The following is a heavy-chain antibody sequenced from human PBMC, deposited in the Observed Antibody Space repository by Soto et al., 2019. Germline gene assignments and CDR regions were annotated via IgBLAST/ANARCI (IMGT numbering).Heavy chain of an antibody. J-gene: IGHJ4*02. CDR1: GFTFSSFA. CDR3: ARDAILLSDYYDSSGYPSPVDY. V-gene: IGHV3-21*01. D-gene: IGHD3-22*01. CDR2: ISGSSSYI. Sequence: EVQLLESGGGLVQPGGSLRLSCAASGFTFSSFAMSWVRQAPGKGLEWVSAISGSSSYIYYADSVKGRFTISRDNAKNSLYLQMNSLRAEDTAVYYCARDAILLSDYYDSSGYPSPVDYWGQGTLVTVSS.